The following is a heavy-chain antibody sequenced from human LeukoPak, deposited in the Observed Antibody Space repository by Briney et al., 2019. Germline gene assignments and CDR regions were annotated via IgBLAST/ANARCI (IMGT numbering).Heavy chain of an antibody. J-gene: IGHJ2*01. Sequence: PGGSLRLSCAASGFTVSSNYMSWVRQAPGKGLEWVSVIYSGGSTYYADSVKGRFTISRDNSKNTLYLQMNSLRAEDTAVYYCARGRNYYDSSGYRHNWYFDLWGRGTLVTVSS. CDR2: IYSGGST. V-gene: IGHV3-53*01. CDR3: ARGRNYYDSSGYRHNWYFDL. D-gene: IGHD3-22*01. CDR1: GFTVSSNY.